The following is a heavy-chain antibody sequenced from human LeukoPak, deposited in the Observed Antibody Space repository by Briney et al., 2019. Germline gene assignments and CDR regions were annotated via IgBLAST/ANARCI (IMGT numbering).Heavy chain of an antibody. CDR1: GGSFSGYY. D-gene: IGHD1-1*01. CDR3: ARGKQLVRHWFGP. V-gene: IGHV4-34*01. J-gene: IGHJ5*02. Sequence: SKTLSLTCAVFGGSFSGYYWSWIRQPPGKGLEWIGEINHSGSTNYNPSLESRVTISADTSKNQFSLKLSSVTAADAAVYYCARGKQLVRHWFGPWGQGTLVTVSS. CDR2: INHSGST.